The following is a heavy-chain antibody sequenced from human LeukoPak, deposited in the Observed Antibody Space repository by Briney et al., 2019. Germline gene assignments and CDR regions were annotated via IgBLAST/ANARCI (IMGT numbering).Heavy chain of an antibody. CDR2: IGRSSQYI. CDR3: ARGASNIDSAPYFYYMDV. Sequence: GGSLRLSCTASGFTLSLYSMHWVRQAPGKGLEWVSSIGRSSQYIYYGDSVRGRFTISRDNAKNSLYLDMNSPRAEDTAVYYCARGASNIDSAPYFYYMDVWGKGTTVTVSS. D-gene: IGHD2-8*01. CDR1: GFTLSLYS. J-gene: IGHJ6*03. V-gene: IGHV3-21*01.